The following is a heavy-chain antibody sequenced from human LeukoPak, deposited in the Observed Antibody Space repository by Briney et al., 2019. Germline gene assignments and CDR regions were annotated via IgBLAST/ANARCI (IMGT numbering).Heavy chain of an antibody. D-gene: IGHD3-10*01. CDR2: TYYRAKWYN. CDR3: ARLQRGVFDY. Sequence: SQTLSLTCAISGDSVSSNGATWNWIRQSPSRGLEWLGRTYYRAKWYNDYAVSVKSRITINADTSNSQFSLQLSSVNIEDTAVYYCARLQRGVFDYWGQGALVTVSS. V-gene: IGHV6-1*01. J-gene: IGHJ4*02. CDR1: GDSVSSNGAT.